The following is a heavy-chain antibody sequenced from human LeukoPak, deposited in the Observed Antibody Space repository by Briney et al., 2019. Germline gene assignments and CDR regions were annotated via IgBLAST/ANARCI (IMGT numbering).Heavy chain of an antibody. Sequence: GGSLRLSCAASGFTFNNYAMHWVRQAPGKGLEWVTVISYDGNNTYYADSVKGRFTISRDNSKNTLYLQMNSLRAEDTAVYYCARNGLVDVSGAYFSLFGHWGQGSLVTVSS. CDR3: ARNGLVDVSGAYFSLFGH. V-gene: IGHV3-30*04. CDR2: ISYDGNNT. D-gene: IGHD3-10*01. J-gene: IGHJ4*02. CDR1: GFTFNNYA.